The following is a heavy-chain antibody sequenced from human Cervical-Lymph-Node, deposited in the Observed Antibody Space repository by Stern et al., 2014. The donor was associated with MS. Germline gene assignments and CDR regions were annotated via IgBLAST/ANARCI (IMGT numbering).Heavy chain of an antibody. Sequence: VQLGQSGAEVKKPGASLKISCKGSGYFFTTSWIGWVRQMPGKGLEWMGIIYPGDSNTKYNPSFQGQVSIPAATSISPPHLPLSSLRASDTAIYYCARSGGDYWGQGTLVTVSS. CDR2: IYPGDSNT. D-gene: IGHD3-10*01. V-gene: IGHV5-51*01. J-gene: IGHJ4*02. CDR3: ARSGGDY. CDR1: GYFFTTSW.